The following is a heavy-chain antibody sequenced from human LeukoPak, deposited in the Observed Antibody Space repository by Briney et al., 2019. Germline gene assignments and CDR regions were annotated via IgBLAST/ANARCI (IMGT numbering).Heavy chain of an antibody. Sequence: PSETLSLTCTVSGGSISSGSYYWSWIRQPAGKGLEWIGRIYTSGSTNYNPSLKSRVTISVDTSKNQFSLKLSSVTAADTAVYYCARSGELNYYYYGMDVWGQGTTVTVSS. D-gene: IGHD1-26*01. CDR3: ARSGELNYYYYGMDV. CDR2: IYTSGST. CDR1: GGSISSGSYY. J-gene: IGHJ6*02. V-gene: IGHV4-61*02.